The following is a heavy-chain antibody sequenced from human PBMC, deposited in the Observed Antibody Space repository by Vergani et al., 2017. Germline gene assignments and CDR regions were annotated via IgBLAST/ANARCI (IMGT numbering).Heavy chain of an antibody. CDR1: GFTFSSYA. V-gene: IGHV3-30-3*01. J-gene: IGHJ4*02. Sequence: VQLVESGGGVVQPGRSLRLSCAASGFTFSSYAMHWVRQAPGKGLEWVAVISYDGSNKYYADSVKGRFTISRDNSKNTLYLQMNSLRAEDTAVYYCARDGADIVVVVAATLGPFDYWGQGTLVTVSS. CDR2: ISYDGSNK. CDR3: ARDGADIVVVVAATLGPFDY. D-gene: IGHD2-15*01.